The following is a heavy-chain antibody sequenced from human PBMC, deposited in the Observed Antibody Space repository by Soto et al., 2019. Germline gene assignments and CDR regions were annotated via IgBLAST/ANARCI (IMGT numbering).Heavy chain of an antibody. CDR2: ISWNSGSI. CDR1: GFTFDDYA. CDR3: AKDKLRYCSSTSCFDWYFDL. V-gene: IGHV3-9*01. Sequence: GGSLRLSCAASGFTFDDYAMHWVRQAPGKGLEWVSGISWNSGSIGYADSVKGRFTISRDNAKNSLYLQMNSLRAEDTALYYCAKDKLRYCSSTSCFDWYFDLWGRGTLVTVSS. D-gene: IGHD2-2*01. J-gene: IGHJ2*01.